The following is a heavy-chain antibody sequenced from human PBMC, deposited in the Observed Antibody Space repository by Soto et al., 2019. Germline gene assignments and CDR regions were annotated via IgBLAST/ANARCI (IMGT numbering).Heavy chain of an antibody. Sequence: ASVKGSCKASGYTFTSYAMHLVRPAPGQRLEWMGWINAGNGNTRYSQKFQGRVTITRDTSASTAYMELSSLRSEDTAVYYCAGGVGYCNSTSCYSYYYYGMDVWGQGTTVTVSS. D-gene: IGHD2-2*02. J-gene: IGHJ6*02. CDR2: INAGNGNT. V-gene: IGHV1-3*01. CDR1: GYTFTSYA. CDR3: AGGVGYCNSTSCYSYYYYGMDV.